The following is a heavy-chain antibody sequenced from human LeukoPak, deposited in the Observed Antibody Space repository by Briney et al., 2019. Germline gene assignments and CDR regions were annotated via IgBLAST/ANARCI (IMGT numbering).Heavy chain of an antibody. D-gene: IGHD2-15*01. CDR3: ARDLFVVSDWFDY. CDR1: GDSVSSNNAA. CDR2: TYYRSKWYN. V-gene: IGHV6-1*01. J-gene: IGHJ5*01. Sequence: SQTDGLLCAISGDSVSSNNAAWNRIRQSPSRGLEWLGRTYYRSKWYNDYAVSVKSRITINPDTSKNQFSLQLNSVTPEDTAVYYCARDLFVVSDWFDYWGQGTLVTVSS.